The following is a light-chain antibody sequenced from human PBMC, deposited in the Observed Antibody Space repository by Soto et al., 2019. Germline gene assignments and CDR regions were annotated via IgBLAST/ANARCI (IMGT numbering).Light chain of an antibody. V-gene: IGLV2-14*01. CDR2: DVS. Sequence: QSALTQPDSVSGSPGQSITISCTGTSSDVGGYNYVSWYQQHPGKAPKLMIYDVSNRPSGVSNRFSGSKSGNTASLTISGLQAEDEADYHCSSYTSSSTPVFGGGTKLNVL. J-gene: IGLJ2*01. CDR1: SSDVGGYNY. CDR3: SSYTSSSTPV.